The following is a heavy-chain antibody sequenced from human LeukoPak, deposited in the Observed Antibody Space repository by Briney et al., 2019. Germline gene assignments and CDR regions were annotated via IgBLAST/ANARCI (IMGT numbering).Heavy chain of an antibody. Sequence: GGSLRLSCAASGFTFSDYYMSWTRQAPGKGLEWVSYISSSGSTIYYADSVKGRFTISRDNAKNSLYLQMNSLRAEDTAVYYCARELKIYYGDYGLDYWGQGTLVTVSS. D-gene: IGHD4-17*01. J-gene: IGHJ4*02. V-gene: IGHV3-11*04. CDR2: ISSSGSTI. CDR1: GFTFSDYY. CDR3: ARELKIYYGDYGLDY.